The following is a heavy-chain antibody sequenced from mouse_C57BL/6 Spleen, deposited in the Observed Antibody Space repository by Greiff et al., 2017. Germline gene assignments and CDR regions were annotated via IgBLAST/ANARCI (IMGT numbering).Heavy chain of an antibody. CDR3: ARRGYYGSSFYAMDY. Sequence: VQLQQSGAELVKPGASVKISCKASGYAFSSYWMNWVKQRPGKGLEWIGQIYPGDGDTNYNGKFKGKATLTADKSSSTAYMQLSSLTSEDSAVYFCARRGYYGSSFYAMDYWGQGTSVTVSS. D-gene: IGHD1-1*01. V-gene: IGHV1-80*01. J-gene: IGHJ4*01. CDR2: IYPGDGDT. CDR1: GYAFSSYW.